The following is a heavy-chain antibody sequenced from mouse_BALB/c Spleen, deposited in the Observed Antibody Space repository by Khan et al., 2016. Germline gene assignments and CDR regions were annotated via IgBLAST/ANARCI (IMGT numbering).Heavy chain of an antibody. J-gene: IGHJ3*01. V-gene: IGHV1-18*01. CDR2: FNPNTAGT. CDR3: ARGWFPY. CDR1: GYTFTDYT. Sequence: EVQLQESGPELVKPGASVKISCKTSGYTFTDYTIHWVKQSHGKSLGWIGNFNPNTAGTIYNQKFKGKATLTVDMSSSTAYMELRSLTSEDSAVYYCARGWFPYWGQGTLVTVSA.